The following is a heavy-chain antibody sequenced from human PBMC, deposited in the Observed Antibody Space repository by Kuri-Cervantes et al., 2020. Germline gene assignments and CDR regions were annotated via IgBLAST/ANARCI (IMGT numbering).Heavy chain of an antibody. D-gene: IGHD3-22*01. CDR1: GYTFTSYD. V-gene: IGHV1-8*01. CDR3: ARARFFYYDSSGYYVGLGFDH. Sequence: ASVKVSFKASGYTFTSYDINWVRQATGQGLEWMGWMNPNSGNTGYAQKFQGRVTMTRNTSVSTAYMELSSLRSEDTAVYYCARARFFYYDSSGYYVGLGFDHWGQGTLVTVSS. J-gene: IGHJ4*02. CDR2: MNPNSGNT.